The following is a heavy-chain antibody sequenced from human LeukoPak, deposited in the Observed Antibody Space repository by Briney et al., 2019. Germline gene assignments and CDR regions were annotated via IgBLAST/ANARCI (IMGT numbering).Heavy chain of an antibody. CDR3: ARARNDYDSNGFSLLEY. D-gene: IGHD3-22*01. Sequence: PGTSLRLSCVVSGIGFSSHGMHWVRQAPGKGLEWVAVIWYDGSNIWYADSVKGRFTISRDNSKNTLYLQMNSLRAEDTALYYCARARNDYDSNGFSLLEYWGQGTLVTVSS. CDR1: GIGFSSHG. J-gene: IGHJ4*02. CDR2: IWYDGSNI. V-gene: IGHV3-33*01.